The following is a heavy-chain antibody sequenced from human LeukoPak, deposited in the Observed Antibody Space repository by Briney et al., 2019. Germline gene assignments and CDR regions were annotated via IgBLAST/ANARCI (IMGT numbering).Heavy chain of an antibody. CDR3: ARHGRYSSGSRWFGP. Sequence: GESLKISCKGSGYTFSDYWIGWVRQMPGKGLEWMGIIYPDDSDTKYSPSFQGQVTISADKSISTAYLQWSSLKASDTAMYYCARHGRYSSGSRWFGPWGQGTLATVSS. J-gene: IGHJ5*02. V-gene: IGHV5-51*01. CDR2: IYPDDSDT. D-gene: IGHD3-22*01. CDR1: GYTFSDYW.